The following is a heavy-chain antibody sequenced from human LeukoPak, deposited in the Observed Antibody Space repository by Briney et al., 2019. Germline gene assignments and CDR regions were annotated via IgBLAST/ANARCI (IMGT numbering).Heavy chain of an antibody. CDR1: GYSFTSYW. J-gene: IGHJ4*02. Sequence: RGESLKISCKGSGYSFTSYWIGWVRQMPGKGLEWMGIIYPGDSDTRYSPSFQGQVTISADKSISTAYLQWSSLKASDTAMYYCARLPPVRRISVLRYFDWLPHVYFDYWGQGTLVTVSS. CDR2: IYPGDSDT. CDR3: ARLPPVRRISVLRYFDWLPHVYFDY. D-gene: IGHD3-9*01. V-gene: IGHV5-51*01.